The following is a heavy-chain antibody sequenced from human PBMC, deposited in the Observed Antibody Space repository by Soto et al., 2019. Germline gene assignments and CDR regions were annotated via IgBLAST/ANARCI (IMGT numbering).Heavy chain of an antibody. D-gene: IGHD6-13*01. CDR3: TTGEERNSNWYGKCAS. V-gene: IGHV3-23*01. J-gene: IGHJ4*02. CDR1: GFTFNNFA. Sequence: EVQLMESGGGLERPGGSLRLSCAASGFTFNNFAMIWVRQAPGKGLEWVSAISGSGSNTYYADSVKGRFTISRDNSKNTVSLQMNSLRVEDTAVYYCTTGEERNSNWYGKCASWGQGTLVTVSS. CDR2: ISGSGSNT.